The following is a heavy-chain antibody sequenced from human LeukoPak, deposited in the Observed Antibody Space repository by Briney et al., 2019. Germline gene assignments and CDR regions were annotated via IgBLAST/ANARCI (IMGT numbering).Heavy chain of an antibody. CDR3: ARDEYSGYDRCDAFDI. V-gene: IGHV1-69*04. CDR2: IIPILGTA. Sequence: SVKVSCKASGYTFTSYGISWVRQAPGQGLGWMGRIIPILGTANYAQKFQGRVTITADKSTSTAYMELSSLRSEDTAVYYCARDEYSGYDRCDAFDIWGQGTMVTVSS. CDR1: GYTFTSYG. J-gene: IGHJ3*02. D-gene: IGHD5-12*01.